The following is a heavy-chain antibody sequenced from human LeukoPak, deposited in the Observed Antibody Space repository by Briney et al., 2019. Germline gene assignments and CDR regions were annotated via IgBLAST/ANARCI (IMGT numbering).Heavy chain of an antibody. V-gene: IGHV3-21*01. J-gene: IGHJ6*03. Sequence: GGSLRLSCAASGFTFSSYSMNWVRQAPGKGLEWVSSISSSSSYIYYADSVKGRFTISRDNAKNSLYLQMNSLRAEDTAVYYCARDWRMARLRLGGSYMDVWGKGTTVTVSS. CDR1: GFTFSSYS. D-gene: IGHD5-12*01. CDR3: ARDWRMARLRLGGSYMDV. CDR2: ISSSSSYI.